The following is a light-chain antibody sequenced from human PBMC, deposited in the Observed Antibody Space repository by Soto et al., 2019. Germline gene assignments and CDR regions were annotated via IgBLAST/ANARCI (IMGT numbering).Light chain of an antibody. J-gene: IGLJ2*01. CDR3: SSYTSSGTVV. V-gene: IGLV2-14*03. Sequence: QSALTQRASVSGSPGQSITISCTGTSSDVGGYNYVCWYQQHPGKAPKLIIYEVTNRPSGVSNRFSASKSGNTASLSISGLQAEDEADYYCSSYTSSGTVVFGGGTKLTVL. CDR1: SSDVGGYNY. CDR2: EVT.